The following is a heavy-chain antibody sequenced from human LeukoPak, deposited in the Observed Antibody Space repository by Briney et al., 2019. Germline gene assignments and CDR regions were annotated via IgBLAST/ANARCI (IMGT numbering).Heavy chain of an antibody. J-gene: IGHJ4*02. V-gene: IGHV1-2*02. CDR2: INLNTGGT. Sequence: ASVKVSCTASGYTFTGYYMHWVRQAPGQGLEWMGWINLNTGGTNYAQKLQGRVTMTRDTSISTAYMELSRLRSDDTAVFYCARSPDILTGENFDYWGQGTLVTVSS. CDR3: ARSPDILTGENFDY. CDR1: GYTFTGYY. D-gene: IGHD3-9*01.